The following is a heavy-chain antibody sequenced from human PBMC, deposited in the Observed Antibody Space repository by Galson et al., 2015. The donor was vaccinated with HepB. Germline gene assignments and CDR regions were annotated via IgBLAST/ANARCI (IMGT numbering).Heavy chain of an antibody. V-gene: IGHV3-74*01. CDR1: GFSFSTYW. CDR2: IKTDESG. D-gene: IGHD1-1*01. J-gene: IGHJ4*02. CDR3: TTLQMAGPDY. Sequence: SLRLSCAASGFSFSTYWMYWVPQAPGEGLGWVSTIKTDESGLYADSVKGRYTSSRDNANNILYLQMNSLRAEDAAVYYCTTLQMAGPDYWGQGTLVTVSS.